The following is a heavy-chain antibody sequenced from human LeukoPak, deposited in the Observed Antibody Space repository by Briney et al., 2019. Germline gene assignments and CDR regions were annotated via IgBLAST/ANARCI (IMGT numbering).Heavy chain of an antibody. J-gene: IGHJ5*02. V-gene: IGHV4-34*01. Sequence: SETLSLTCAVYGGSSSGYYWSWIRQPPGKGLEWIGEINHSGSTNYNPSLKSRVTISVDTSKNQFSLKLSSVTAADTAVYYCARHRGGSSWLNWFDPWGQGTLVTVSS. D-gene: IGHD6-13*01. CDR2: INHSGST. CDR1: GGSSSGYY. CDR3: ARHRGGSSWLNWFDP.